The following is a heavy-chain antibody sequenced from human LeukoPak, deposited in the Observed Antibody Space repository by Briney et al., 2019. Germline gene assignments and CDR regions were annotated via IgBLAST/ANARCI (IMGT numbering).Heavy chain of an antibody. J-gene: IGHJ4*02. CDR2: IKQDGSEK. CDR1: GFTFSSYW. CDR3: ASCYDILTGYYQFDY. D-gene: IGHD3-9*01. V-gene: IGHV3-7*01. Sequence: GGSLRLSCAASGFTFSSYWMSWVRQAPGKGLEWVANIKQDGSEKYYVDSVKGRFTISRDNAKNSLYLQMNSPRAEDTAVYYCASCYDILTGYYQFDYWGQGTLVTVSS.